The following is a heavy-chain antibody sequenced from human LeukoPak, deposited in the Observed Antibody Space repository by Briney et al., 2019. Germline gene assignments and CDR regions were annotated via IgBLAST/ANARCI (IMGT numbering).Heavy chain of an antibody. D-gene: IGHD6-13*01. CDR1: GYTFTGYY. Sequence: ASMKVSCKASGYTFTGYYMHWVRQAPGQGLEWLGWINPKSGAADYAQQCRGRVTMTRDTSINTDYMEMKRVTSDDTAVYYCARGAEAETSPLDFWGQGTLVTVSS. CDR2: INPKSGAA. V-gene: IGHV1-2*02. CDR3: ARGAEAETSPLDF. J-gene: IGHJ4*02.